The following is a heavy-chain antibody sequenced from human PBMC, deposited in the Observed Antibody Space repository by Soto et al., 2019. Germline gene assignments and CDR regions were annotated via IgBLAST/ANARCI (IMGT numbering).Heavy chain of an antibody. Sequence: QVQVVESGGGVVQPGGSLRLSCAASGFAFSTYGMHWVRQAPGKGLEWVALISFDGSNKYYAGSVKGRFTFSRDKSRKVVDLQMDSLRAEYTGVYYGLATPVNGGVSDYRGQGTLVTVSS. CDR2: ISFDGSNK. D-gene: IGHD1-1*01. J-gene: IGHJ4*02. CDR3: LATPVNGGVSDY. CDR1: GFAFSTYG. V-gene: IGHV3-30*03.